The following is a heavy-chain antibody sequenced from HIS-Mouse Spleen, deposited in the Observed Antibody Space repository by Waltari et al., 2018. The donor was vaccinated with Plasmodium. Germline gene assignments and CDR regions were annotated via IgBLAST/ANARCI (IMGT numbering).Heavy chain of an antibody. D-gene: IGHD3-3*01. J-gene: IGHJ4*02. CDR2: ISYDGRNK. V-gene: IGHV3-30*18. Sequence: QVQLVESGGGVVQPGRSLRLSCAASGFTFSSYGMHWVRQAPGKGVEGVEGISYDGRNKYYAESVKGRFTISRDNSKNTLYLQMNSLRAEDTAVYYCAKEVLGYYDFWSRPDYWGQGTLVTVSS. CDR3: AKEVLGYYDFWSRPDY. CDR1: GFTFSSYG.